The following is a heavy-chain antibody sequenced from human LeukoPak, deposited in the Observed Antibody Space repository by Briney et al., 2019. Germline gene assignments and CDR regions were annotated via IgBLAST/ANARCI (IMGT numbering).Heavy chain of an antibody. V-gene: IGHV4-39*01. D-gene: IGHD4/OR15-4a*01. J-gene: IGHJ5*02. CDR2: VYYSGST. CDR1: GDSITSGRYY. Sequence: SETLSLTCSVSGDSITSGRYYWAWVRQPPGKGLEWIGSVYYSGSTNYNPSLKGRVTISMDKSNNLFSLNLRSVNATDTAVYYYARRDYAAWFDPWGQGSLVIVSS. CDR3: ARRDYAAWFDP.